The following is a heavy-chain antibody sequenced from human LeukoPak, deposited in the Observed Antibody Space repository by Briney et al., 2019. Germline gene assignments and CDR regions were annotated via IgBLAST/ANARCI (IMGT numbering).Heavy chain of an antibody. CDR3: ARHADPYSSSWSPFDY. CDR1: GGSISSYY. Sequence: SETLSLTCTVSGGSISSYYWNWIRQPAGKGLEWIGRIYTSGSTNYNPSLKSRVTMSVDTSKNQFSLKLSSVTAADTAVYYCARHADPYSSSWSPFDYWGQGTLVTVSS. V-gene: IGHV4-4*07. D-gene: IGHD6-13*01. J-gene: IGHJ4*02. CDR2: IYTSGST.